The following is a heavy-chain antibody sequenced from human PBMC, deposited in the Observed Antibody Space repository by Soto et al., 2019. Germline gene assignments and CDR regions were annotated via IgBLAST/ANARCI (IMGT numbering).Heavy chain of an antibody. J-gene: IGHJ6*02. Sequence: QVQLQQSGPRLVKPSETLSLTCTVSSGPDRSHNWGWIRQPPGRGLEWIGYVYYTGDTAYNPSLRCRGTISADTSTNDISLTLTSVTAADTAVYYCVRQGIDYLHGLVDVWGQGTTVSVSS. V-gene: IGHV4-59*08. D-gene: IGHD4-17*01. CDR3: VRQGIDYLHGLVDV. CDR2: VYYTGDT. CDR1: SGPDRSHN.